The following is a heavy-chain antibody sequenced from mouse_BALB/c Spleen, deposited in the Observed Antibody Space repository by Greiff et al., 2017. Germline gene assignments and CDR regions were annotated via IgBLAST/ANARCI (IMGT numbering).Heavy chain of an antibody. D-gene: IGHD1-1*01. Sequence: VQLQQSGAELVRPGASVKLSCKASGYTFTSYWINWVKQRPGQGLEWIGNIYPSDSYTNYNQKFKDKATLTVDKSSSTAYMQLSSPTSEDSAVYYCTREVVADYWGQGTTLTVSS. CDR2: IYPSDSYT. V-gene: IGHV1-69*02. CDR1: GYTFTSYW. CDR3: TREVVADY. J-gene: IGHJ2*01.